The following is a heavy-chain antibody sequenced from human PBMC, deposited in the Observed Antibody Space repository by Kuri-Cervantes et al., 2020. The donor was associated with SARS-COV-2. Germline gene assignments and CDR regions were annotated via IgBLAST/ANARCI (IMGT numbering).Heavy chain of an antibody. CDR2: IFGNDDE. J-gene: IGHJ6*02. D-gene: IGHD6-19*01. CDR1: GFSLSTAEVG. V-gene: IGHV2-5*01. Sequence: SGPTLVKPTQTLTLTCTFPGFSLSTAEVGVGWIRQPPGEALEWLALIFGNDDERYSPSLKNRLTLTKGTSKNQVVLILTNVAPVDTGTYYCAHIRSTSGWHYFHFYSMDVWGQGTTVTVSS. CDR3: AHIRSTSGWHYFHFYSMDV.